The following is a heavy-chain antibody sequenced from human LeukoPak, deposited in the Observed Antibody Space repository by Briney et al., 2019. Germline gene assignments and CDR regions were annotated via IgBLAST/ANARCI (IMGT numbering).Heavy chain of an antibody. CDR1: GGTFSSYA. J-gene: IGHJ3*02. D-gene: IGHD2-15*01. Sequence: GASVKVSCKASGGTFSSYAISWVRQAPGQGLEWVGGIIPIFGTANYAQKFQGRVTITADKSTSTAYMELSSLRSEDTAVYYCARSVDGSLAFDIWGQGTMVTVSS. V-gene: IGHV1-69*06. CDR3: ARSVDGSLAFDI. CDR2: IIPIFGTA.